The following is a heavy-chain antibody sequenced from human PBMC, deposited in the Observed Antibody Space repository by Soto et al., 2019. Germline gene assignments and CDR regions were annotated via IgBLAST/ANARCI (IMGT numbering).Heavy chain of an antibody. Sequence: GESLKISCKGSGYSFTSYWIGWVRQMPGKGLEWMGIIYPGDSDTRYSPSFQGQVTISADKSISTAYLQWGSLKASGTAMYYCARHPRIQLWSHHRDYYGMDVWGQGTTVTVSS. CDR2: IYPGDSDT. D-gene: IGHD5-18*01. CDR1: GYSFTSYW. CDR3: ARHPRIQLWSHHRDYYGMDV. J-gene: IGHJ6*02. V-gene: IGHV5-51*01.